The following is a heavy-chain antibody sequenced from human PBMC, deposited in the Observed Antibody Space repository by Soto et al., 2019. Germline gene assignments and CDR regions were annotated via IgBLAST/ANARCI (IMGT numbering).Heavy chain of an antibody. D-gene: IGHD4-17*01. CDR1: GFTFSSYS. Sequence: GGSLRLSCAASGFTFSSYSMNWVRQAPGKGLEWVSYISSSSSTIYYADSVKGRFTISRDNAKNSLYLQMNSLRAEDTAVYYCARSRYGPLLYFDYWGQGTLVTVSS. CDR3: ARSRYGPLLYFDY. J-gene: IGHJ4*02. CDR2: ISSSSSTI. V-gene: IGHV3-48*01.